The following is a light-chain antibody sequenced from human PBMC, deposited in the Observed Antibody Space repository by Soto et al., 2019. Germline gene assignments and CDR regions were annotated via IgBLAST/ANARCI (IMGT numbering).Light chain of an antibody. CDR3: QQYGSSPALT. J-gene: IGKJ4*01. CDR2: GAS. V-gene: IGKV3-20*01. CDR1: RSVSSSY. Sequence: EIVLTQSPGTLSLSPGERDTLSCRASRSVSSSYLAWYQQKPGQAPRLLIYGASSRATGIPDRFSGSGSGTDFTLTISRLEPEDFAVYYCQQYGSSPALTVGGGTKVDI.